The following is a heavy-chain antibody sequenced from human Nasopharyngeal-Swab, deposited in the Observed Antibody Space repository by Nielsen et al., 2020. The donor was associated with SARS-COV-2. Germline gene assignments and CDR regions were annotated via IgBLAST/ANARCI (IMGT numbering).Heavy chain of an antibody. CDR2: IAYDGSKV. CDR1: GFTFSSHG. Sequence: GGSLKISCAASGFTFSSHGMHWVRQAPGKGLEWVAVIAYDGSKVYYADSVKGRFTISRDNSKDTVFLEMNSLRDEDTAVYYCAKGPTVVLVSVAIRGWLDSWGQGTLVTVSS. V-gene: IGHV3-30*18. J-gene: IGHJ4*02. CDR3: AKGPTVVLVSVAIRGWLDS. D-gene: IGHD2-2*01.